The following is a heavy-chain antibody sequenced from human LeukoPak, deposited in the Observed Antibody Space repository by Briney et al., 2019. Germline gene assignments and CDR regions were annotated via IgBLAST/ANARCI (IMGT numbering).Heavy chain of an antibody. CDR2: IKQDGSEK. D-gene: IGHD3-10*01. CDR1: GFTFSSYW. Sequence: TGGSLRLSCAASGFTFSSYWMSWVRQAPGKGLEWVANIKQDGSEKYYVDSVKGRFTISRDNAKNSLYLQMNSLRAEDTAVYYCARDVGRLVWYNWFDPWGQGTLVTVSS. V-gene: IGHV3-7*01. CDR3: ARDVGRLVWYNWFDP. J-gene: IGHJ5*02.